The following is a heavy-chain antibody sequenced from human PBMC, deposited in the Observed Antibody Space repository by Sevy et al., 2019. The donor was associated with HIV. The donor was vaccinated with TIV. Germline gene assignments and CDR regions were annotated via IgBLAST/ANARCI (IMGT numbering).Heavy chain of an antibody. CDR2: VSGSGDSA. D-gene: IGHD6-19*01. J-gene: IGHJ4*02. CDR3: AKGASLEQWLLRPHYFDY. CDR1: GFTFSSYA. V-gene: IGHV3-23*01. Sequence: GGSLRLSCAASGFTFSSYAMSWVRQAPGKGLEWVSDVSGSGDSAYYADSVKGRLTISRYNSKNTLYLQMNSLRVDDTAVYYCAKGASLEQWLLRPHYFDYWGQGTLVTVSS.